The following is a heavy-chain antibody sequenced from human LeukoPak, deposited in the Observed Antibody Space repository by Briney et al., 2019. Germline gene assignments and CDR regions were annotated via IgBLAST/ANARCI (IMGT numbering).Heavy chain of an antibody. Sequence: ASVKVSCKASGHTFTDYYMHWVRQAPGQGLEWMGWIYPNTGGTNYAQKFQGRVTMTRDTSISTAYMELSRLRSDDTAVYYCARDSIAAAGLSFDLWGQGTLVTVSS. D-gene: IGHD6-13*01. CDR1: GHTFTDYY. J-gene: IGHJ3*01. CDR2: IYPNTGGT. CDR3: ARDSIAAAGLSFDL. V-gene: IGHV1-2*02.